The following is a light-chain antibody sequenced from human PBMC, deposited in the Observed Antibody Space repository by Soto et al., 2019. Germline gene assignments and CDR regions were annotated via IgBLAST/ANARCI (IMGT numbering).Light chain of an antibody. CDR1: QSVSSN. J-gene: IGKJ1*01. CDR3: QQCNNWPRT. CDR2: GAS. Sequence: EVVLTQSPDTLSLSPGERATLSCRASQSVSSNLAWYQQKPGQAPRLLIYGASTRATGIPARFSGSGSGTEFTLTISSLQSEDFAVYYCQQCNNWPRTFGQGTKVDIK. V-gene: IGKV3-15*01.